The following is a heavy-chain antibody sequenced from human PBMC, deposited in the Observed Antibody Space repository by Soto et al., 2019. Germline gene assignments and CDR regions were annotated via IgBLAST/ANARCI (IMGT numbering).Heavy chain of an antibody. CDR2: IIPIFGTA. V-gene: IGHV1-69*13. J-gene: IGHJ6*02. CDR1: GGTLNSYA. CDR3: EVAGPSSGGVYGMDV. D-gene: IGHD6-19*01. Sequence: ASVKVSCEDSGGTLNSYAMSWVRQDPRQGLEWVGGIIPIFGTANYAQKFQGRVTITADESTSTAYMELSSLRSEDTAVYYCEVAGPSSGGVYGMDVWGQGTTVTVSS.